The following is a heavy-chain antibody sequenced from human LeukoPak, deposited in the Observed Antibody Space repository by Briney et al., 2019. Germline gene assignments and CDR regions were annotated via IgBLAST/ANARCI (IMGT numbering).Heavy chain of an antibody. V-gene: IGHV4-61*02. CDR2: IYTSGST. Sequence: PSETLSLTCTVSGGSISSGSYYWSWIRQPAGKGLEWIGRIYTSGSTNYNPSLKSRVTISVDTSKNQFSLKLSSVTAADTAVYYCARVVVSAFWSGLDYMDVWGKGTTVTVSS. CDR3: ARVVVSAFWSGLDYMDV. J-gene: IGHJ6*03. D-gene: IGHD3-3*01. CDR1: GGSISSGSYY.